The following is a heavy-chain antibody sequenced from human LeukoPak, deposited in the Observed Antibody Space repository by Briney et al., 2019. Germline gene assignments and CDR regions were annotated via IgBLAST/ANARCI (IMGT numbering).Heavy chain of an antibody. J-gene: IGHJ4*02. CDR2: ISSSGSTI. CDR1: GFTFSSYE. Sequence: PGGSLRLSCAASGFTFSSYEMNWVRQAPGKGLEWVSYISSSGSTIYYADSVKGRLTISRDNAKNSLYLQMNSLRAEDTAVYYCARETNDFWSGYYLDYWGQGTLVTVSS. D-gene: IGHD3-3*01. V-gene: IGHV3-48*03. CDR3: ARETNDFWSGYYLDY.